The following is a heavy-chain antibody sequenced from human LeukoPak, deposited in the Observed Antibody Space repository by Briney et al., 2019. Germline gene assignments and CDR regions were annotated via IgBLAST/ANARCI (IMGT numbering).Heavy chain of an antibody. CDR1: GFTFSNYA. Sequence: AGGSLRLSCAASGFTFSNYAMSWVRQAPGKGLEWVSAASGSDVTTYYADSVKGRFTISRDNSKNTMYLQMNSVRAEDTAVYYCARDLANDTLVRGVIPYWGQGTLVTVSS. CDR3: ARDLANDTLVRGVIPY. CDR2: ASGSDVTT. V-gene: IGHV3-23*01. J-gene: IGHJ4*02. D-gene: IGHD3-10*01.